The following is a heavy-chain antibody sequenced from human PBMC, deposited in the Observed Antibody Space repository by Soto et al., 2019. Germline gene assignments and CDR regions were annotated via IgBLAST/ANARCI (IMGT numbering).Heavy chain of an antibody. CDR2: IKSKTDGGTA. D-gene: IGHD4-17*01. J-gene: IGHJ4*02. Sequence: EVQLVESGGDLVKPGGSLRLSCAASGFTFSNAWMTWVRQAPGKGLEWVGRIKSKTDGGTADYLAPVRGRFTISRDDSQNTLYLQMNGLKTDDTAVYYCTTEYGDYMKRFYFDFWGRGTLVTVSS. V-gene: IGHV3-15*01. CDR1: GFTFSNAW. CDR3: TTEYGDYMKRFYFDF.